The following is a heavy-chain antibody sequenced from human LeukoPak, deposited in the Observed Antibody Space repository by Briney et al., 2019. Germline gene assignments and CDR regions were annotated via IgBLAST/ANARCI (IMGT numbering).Heavy chain of an antibody. D-gene: IGHD3-16*01. CDR3: ARASIGGVYRN. Sequence: SETLSLTCAVYGGSFSGYYWSWIRQPPGKGLEWIGEINHSGSTNYNPSLKSRVTISVDTSKNQFSLKLSSVTAADTAVYYCARASIGGVYRNWGQGTLVTVSS. CDR1: GGSFSGYY. J-gene: IGHJ4*02. V-gene: IGHV4-34*01. CDR2: INHSGST.